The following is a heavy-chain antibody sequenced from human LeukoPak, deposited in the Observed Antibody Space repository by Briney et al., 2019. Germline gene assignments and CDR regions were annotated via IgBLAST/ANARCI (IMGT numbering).Heavy chain of an antibody. CDR1: GGSISSGGYS. J-gene: IGHJ1*01. CDR2: TYHSGST. Sequence: SETLSLTCAVSGGSISSGGYSWSWIRQPPGKGLEWIGYTYHSGSTYYNPSLKSRVTISVDRSKNQFSLKLGSVTAADTAVYYCASSSGYYLYFQHWGQGTLVTVSS. D-gene: IGHD3-22*01. V-gene: IGHV4-30-2*01. CDR3: ASSSGYYLYFQH.